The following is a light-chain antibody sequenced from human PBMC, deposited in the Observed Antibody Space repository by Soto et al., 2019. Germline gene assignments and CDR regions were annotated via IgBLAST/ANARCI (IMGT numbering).Light chain of an antibody. Sequence: EIVLTQSPGTLSLSPGERATLSCRASQSISSSFLAWYQQRPGQAPRLLIHGVSSKAAGIPDRFSGSGSGTDFTLTINRLEAEDFALYFCQQYGSSPFTFGPGTQLEIK. CDR1: QSISSSF. J-gene: IGKJ3*01. CDR2: GVS. V-gene: IGKV3-20*01. CDR3: QQYGSSPFT.